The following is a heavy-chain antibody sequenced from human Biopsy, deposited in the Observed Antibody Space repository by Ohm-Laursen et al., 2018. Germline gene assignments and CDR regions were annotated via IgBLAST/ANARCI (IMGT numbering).Heavy chain of an antibody. Sequence: GTLSLTCTVSGGPIDSYYWCWIRQPPGKGLEWIGYVYYTGSTDYNPSLQSRVTISVDTSKNHFSLRLRSVTPADTAIYYCARDRGYYSDRTVPGYFDLWGRGTLVTVSS. V-gene: IGHV4-59*01. D-gene: IGHD3-22*01. CDR3: ARDRGYYSDRTVPGYFDL. CDR1: GGPIDSYY. J-gene: IGHJ2*01. CDR2: VYYTGST.